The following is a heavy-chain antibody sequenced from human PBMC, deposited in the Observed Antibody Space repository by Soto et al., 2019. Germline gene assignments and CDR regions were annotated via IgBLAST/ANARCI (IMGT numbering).Heavy chain of an antibody. CDR1: GYTFTSYY. CDR2: INPSGGST. J-gene: IGHJ4*02. D-gene: IGHD6-13*01. CDR3: AKEQEWQQLAPSFDY. V-gene: IGHV1-46*01. Sequence: GASVKVSCKASGYTFTSYYMHWVRQAPGQGLEWMGIINPSGGSTSYAQKFQGRVTMTRDTSTSTVYMELSSLRAEDTAVYYCAKEQEWQQLAPSFDYWGQGTXVTVSS.